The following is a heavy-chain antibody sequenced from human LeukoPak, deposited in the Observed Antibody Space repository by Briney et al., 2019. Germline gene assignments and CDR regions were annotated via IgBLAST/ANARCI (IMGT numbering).Heavy chain of an antibody. V-gene: IGHV3-30-3*01. J-gene: IGHJ5*02. CDR3: ARDLIRNWFDP. Sequence: HPGGSLRLSCAASGFTFSSYAMHWVRQAPGKGLEWVAVISYDGSNKYYADSVKGRFTISRDNSKNTLYLQTNSLRAEDTAVYYCARDLIRNWFDPWGQGTLVTVSS. CDR1: GFTFSSYA. CDR2: ISYDGSNK. D-gene: IGHD2-8*01.